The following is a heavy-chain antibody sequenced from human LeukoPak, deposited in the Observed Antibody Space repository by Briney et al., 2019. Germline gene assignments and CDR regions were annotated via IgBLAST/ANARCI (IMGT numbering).Heavy chain of an antibody. Sequence: GGSLRLSCAASGFTFSSYAMSWVRQAPGKGLGWVSGISGSGGSTYYADSVKGRFTISRDNSKNTLYLQVNSLRAEDTAVYYCARVSRDSSGFSLSDSWGQGTLVTVSS. J-gene: IGHJ4*02. CDR1: GFTFSSYA. V-gene: IGHV3-23*01. D-gene: IGHD3-22*01. CDR2: ISGSGGST. CDR3: ARVSRDSSGFSLSDS.